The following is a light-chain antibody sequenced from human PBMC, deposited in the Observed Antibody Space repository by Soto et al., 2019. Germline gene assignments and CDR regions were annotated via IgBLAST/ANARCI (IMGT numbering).Light chain of an antibody. CDR1: QSVSRY. CDR2: DTS. J-gene: IGKJ5*01. V-gene: IGKV3-11*01. CDR3: QQRSNWPLT. Sequence: EIVLTQSPATLSLSPGERATLSCRASQSVSRYFAWYQQRPGQAPRLLIYDTSDRATGIPARFSGSGSGTEFTLTISSLEPEDFAVYYCQQRSNWPLTFGQVTRLEIK.